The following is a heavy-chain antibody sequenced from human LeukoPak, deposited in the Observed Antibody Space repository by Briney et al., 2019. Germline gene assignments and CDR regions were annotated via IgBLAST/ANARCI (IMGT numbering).Heavy chain of an antibody. CDR1: GFRFSNYA. V-gene: IGHV3-30-3*01. D-gene: IGHD5-24*01. CDR2: ISFDGSKE. Sequence: GGSLRLSCAASGFRFSNYAMHWVRQAPGKGLEWVAVISFDGSKEDYADSVKGRFTISRDNSKNTLYVQLNSLSVEDTAVYYCAKGYGLGGYNPDAFDIWGQGTMVTVSS. J-gene: IGHJ3*02. CDR3: AKGYGLGGYNPDAFDI.